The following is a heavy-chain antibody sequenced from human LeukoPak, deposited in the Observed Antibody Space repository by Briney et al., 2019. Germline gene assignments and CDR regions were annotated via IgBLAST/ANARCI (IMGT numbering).Heavy chain of an antibody. CDR1: GDSISSYF. D-gene: IGHD3-16*01. J-gene: IGHJ3*01. CDR2: IHSSGIT. Sequence: SETLSLTCSVSGDSISSYFWSWIRQPAGKGLEWLGRIHSSGITNYNPSLKSRLTLSVDTSKNQFSLNLNSVIAADTAVYYCARDLSFVGGDGDYSVCDAFDSWGQGTKVIVSS. CDR3: ARDLSFVGGDGDYSVCDAFDS. V-gene: IGHV4-4*07.